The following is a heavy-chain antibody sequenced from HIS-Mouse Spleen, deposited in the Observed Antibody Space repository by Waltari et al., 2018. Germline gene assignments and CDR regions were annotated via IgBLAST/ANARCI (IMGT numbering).Heavy chain of an antibody. V-gene: IGHV4-34*01. CDR1: GGSFSGYY. CDR3: YSSSSFDY. J-gene: IGHJ4*02. CDR2: SNHSGST. Sequence: QVQLQQWGAGLLKPSETLSLTCAVYGGSFSGYYWSWIRQPPGKGLEGIGESNHSGSTNYNPSLKSRVTISVDTSKNQFSLKLSSVTAADTCARAGYSSSSFDYWGQGTLVTVSS. D-gene: IGHD6-6*01.